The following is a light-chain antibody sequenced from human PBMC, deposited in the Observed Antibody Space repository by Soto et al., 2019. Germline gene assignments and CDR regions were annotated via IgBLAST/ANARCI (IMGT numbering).Light chain of an antibody. Sequence: EIVLTQSPATLSLSPGERTTLSCRSSQSVRSTYLAWYQQKPGQPPRLLFYGASNRATAIPDRFSGSGFGTDFTLTITRLEPEDFAVYVCQQFGSSPRTFGQGTKVDIK. V-gene: IGKV3-20*01. J-gene: IGKJ1*01. CDR3: QQFGSSPRT. CDR1: QSVRSTY. CDR2: GAS.